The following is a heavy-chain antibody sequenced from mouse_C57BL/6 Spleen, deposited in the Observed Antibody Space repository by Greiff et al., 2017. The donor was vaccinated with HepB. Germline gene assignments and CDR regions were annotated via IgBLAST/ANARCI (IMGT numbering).Heavy chain of an antibody. V-gene: IGHV1-82*01. CDR1: GYAFSSAC. J-gene: IGHJ4*01. D-gene: IGHD1-1*01. Sequence: QVQLKESGPELVKPGASVKISCKASGYAFSSACMNWVKQRPGKGLEWIGRIYPGDGDTNYNGKFKGKATLTADKSSSTAYMQLSSLTSEDSAVYYCATSSYAMDYWGQGTSVTVSS. CDR3: ATSSYAMDY. CDR2: IYPGDGDT.